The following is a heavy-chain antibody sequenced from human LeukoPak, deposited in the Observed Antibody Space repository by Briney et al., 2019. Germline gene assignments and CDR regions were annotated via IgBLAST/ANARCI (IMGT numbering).Heavy chain of an antibody. J-gene: IGHJ3*02. D-gene: IGHD2-8*01. CDR2: ESDTGYYR. CDR1: AFILGDFA. V-gene: IGHV3-23*01. CDR3: ARKWHGGFDI. Sequence: GRSLTPSCTRAAFILGDFAISCVSQAPRKWLEWVSVESDTGYYRSYADSAKGRFTIPRDNSKNSLWLQMNSLRVEDTAVYYCARKWHGGFDIWSQGAMVTVSS.